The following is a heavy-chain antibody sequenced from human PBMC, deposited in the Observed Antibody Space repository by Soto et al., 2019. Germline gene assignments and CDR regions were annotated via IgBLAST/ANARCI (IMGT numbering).Heavy chain of an antibody. J-gene: IGHJ4*02. D-gene: IGHD3-9*01. CDR3: ASRHDILTGYHFDY. Sequence: SETLSLTCSVSGYSVSSSDYYWAWIRQPPGKGLEWIGSMFYSGRTYYNPSLKSRVTMSVDTSKNQFSLRLSSVTAADTAVYYCASRHDILTGYHFDYWGQGTLVTVSS. CDR1: GYSVSSSDYY. CDR2: MFYSGRT. V-gene: IGHV4-39*07.